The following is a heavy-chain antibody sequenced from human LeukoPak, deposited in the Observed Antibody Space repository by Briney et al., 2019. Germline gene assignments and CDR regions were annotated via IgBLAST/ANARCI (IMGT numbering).Heavy chain of an antibody. CDR2: IGGRGGST. CDR3: AKREQQLDYFDY. CDR1: GFTFSSSV. Sequence: PGGSLRLSCAASGFTFSSSVMSWVRQAPGLGLEWVTSIGGRGGSTYRADSVKGRFTISRDNSKSTLYLQMNSLRAEDTAVYYCAKREQQLDYFDYWGQGTLVTVSS. D-gene: IGHD6-13*01. V-gene: IGHV3-23*01. J-gene: IGHJ4*02.